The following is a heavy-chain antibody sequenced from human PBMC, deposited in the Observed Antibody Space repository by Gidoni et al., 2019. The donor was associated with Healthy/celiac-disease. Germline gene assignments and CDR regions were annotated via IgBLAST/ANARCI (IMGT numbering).Heavy chain of an antibody. V-gene: IGHV4-30-4*07. J-gene: IGHJ5*02. CDR3: ARRVAVDGSRFDP. CDR1: GGSTSSGRYY. D-gene: IGHD6-19*01. Sequence: QLPLQSWRRGRGRPSQTLSLTLPVPGGSTSSGRYYWSWIRQPAGKGLEWIGCIYSSGSTYYNPSLKSRVTISVDTSKNQFSLKLSSVTAADTAVYYCARRVAVDGSRFDPWGQGTLVTVSS. CDR2: IYSSGST.